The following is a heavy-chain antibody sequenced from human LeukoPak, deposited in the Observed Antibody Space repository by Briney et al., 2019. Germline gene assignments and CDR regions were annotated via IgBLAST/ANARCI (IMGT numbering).Heavy chain of an antibody. CDR1: GVTFSNAW. D-gene: IGHD3-3*01. CDR2: IKSKTDGGTT. V-gene: IGHV3-15*01. J-gene: IGHJ4*02. CDR3: TTDHRNDFWSGYYEPKTFDY. Sequence: GGSLRLSCAASGVTFSNAWMSWVRQAEGKGLEWVGRIKSKTDGGTTDYAAPGKGRFTISRDDSKNTLYLQMNSLKTEDTAVYYCTTDHRNDFWSGYYEPKTFDYWGQGTLVTVSS.